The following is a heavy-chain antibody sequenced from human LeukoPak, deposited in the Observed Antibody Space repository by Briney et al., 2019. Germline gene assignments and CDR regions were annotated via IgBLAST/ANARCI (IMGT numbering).Heavy chain of an antibody. CDR1: GYTLTELP. CDR3: TRHPVGALRD. D-gene: IGHD1-26*01. Sequence: ASVKVSCKVSGYTLTELPMHWVRQAPGKGLEWMGGFDPEDGETIYAQKFQGRVTMTRNTSISTAYMELSSLRSEDTAVYYCTRHPVGALRDWGQGTLVTVSS. J-gene: IGHJ4*02. CDR2: FDPEDGET. V-gene: IGHV1-24*01.